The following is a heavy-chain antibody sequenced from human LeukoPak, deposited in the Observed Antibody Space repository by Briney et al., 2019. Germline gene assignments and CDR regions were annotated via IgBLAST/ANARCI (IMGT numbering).Heavy chain of an antibody. V-gene: IGHV1-69*04. Sequence: SVKVSCKASGGTFISYAISWVRQAPGQGREWMGRIIPILGIANYAQKFQGRVTITADKSTSTAYMELSSLRSEDTAVYYCAREQGRSSGWYASDYWGQGTLVTVSS. CDR1: GGTFISYA. D-gene: IGHD6-19*01. CDR2: IIPILGIA. CDR3: AREQGRSSGWYASDY. J-gene: IGHJ4*02.